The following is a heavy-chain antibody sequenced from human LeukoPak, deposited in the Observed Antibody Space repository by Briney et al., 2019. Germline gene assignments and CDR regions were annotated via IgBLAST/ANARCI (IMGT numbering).Heavy chain of an antibody. CDR2: ISGSGGST. CDR3: AKSDVVVPAARRVWGAFDI. J-gene: IGHJ3*02. V-gene: IGHV3-23*01. Sequence: GGSLRLSCAASGFTLSSYAMSWVRQAPGKGREWVSAISGSGGSTYYADSVKGRFTISRDNSKNTLYLQMNSLRAEDTAVYYCAKSDVVVPAARRVWGAFDIWGQGTMVTVSS. D-gene: IGHD2-2*01. CDR1: GFTLSSYA.